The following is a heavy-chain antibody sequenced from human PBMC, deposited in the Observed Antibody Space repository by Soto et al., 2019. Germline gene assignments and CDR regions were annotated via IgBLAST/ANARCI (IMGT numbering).Heavy chain of an antibody. CDR2: MNPNSGNT. J-gene: IGHJ4*02. D-gene: IGHD3-10*01. CDR3: ARGLVREVIIRPGDY. Sequence: ASVKVSCKASGYTFTSYDINWVLQATGQGLEWMGWMNPNSGNTGYAQKFQGRVTMTRNTSISTAYMELSSLRSEDTAVYYCARGLVREVIIRPGDYWGQGTLVTVSS. V-gene: IGHV1-8*01. CDR1: GYTFTSYD.